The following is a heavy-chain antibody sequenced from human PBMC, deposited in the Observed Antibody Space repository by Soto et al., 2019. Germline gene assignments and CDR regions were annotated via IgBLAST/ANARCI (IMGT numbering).Heavy chain of an antibody. CDR1: GGSFSGSY. D-gene: IGHD6-19*01. CDR2: ISHGGST. V-gene: IGHV4-34*01. Sequence: QVQLHQWGAGLLKPSETLSLTCAVYGGSFSGSYWSWIRQPPGKGLEWIWEISHGGSTNYRPSLKSRVTISIDMSKNQFSLRLTSVTAADTAVYYCAREFTGGPSGWLRGGLGPWGQGTLVTVSS. CDR3: AREFTGGPSGWLRGGLGP. J-gene: IGHJ5*02.